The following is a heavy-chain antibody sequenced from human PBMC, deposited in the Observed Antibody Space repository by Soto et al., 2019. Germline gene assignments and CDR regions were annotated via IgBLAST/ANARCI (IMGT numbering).Heavy chain of an antibody. V-gene: IGHV4-4*02. CDR1: GGSINSNNW. CDR3: ARGPNDYGDYASDP. D-gene: IGHD4-17*01. Sequence: KTSETLSLTCAVSGGSINSNNWWSWVRQPPGKGLEGIGKIYHSGSTNYNPSLKSRVTISLDKSKNQFSLKLSSVTAADTAVYYCARGPNDYGDYASDPWGQGTLVTVSS. J-gene: IGHJ5*02. CDR2: IYHSGST.